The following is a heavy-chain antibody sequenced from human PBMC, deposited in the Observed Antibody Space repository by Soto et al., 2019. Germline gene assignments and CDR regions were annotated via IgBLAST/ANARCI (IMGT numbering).Heavy chain of an antibody. V-gene: IGHV1-69*01. J-gene: IGHJ5*02. CDR1: GGPFSSQV. CDR2: IIPIFGTG. CDR3: ARDSDSRTKWFDP. D-gene: IGHD2-21*01. Sequence: QVQLVQSGAEVKKPGSSVRVSCKASGGPFSSQVINWVRQAPGQGLEWMGDIIPIFGTGNPARKFQGRVLITADESTSTVYMELSSLRSEDTGVYFCARDSDSRTKWFDPWGQGTLVTVSS.